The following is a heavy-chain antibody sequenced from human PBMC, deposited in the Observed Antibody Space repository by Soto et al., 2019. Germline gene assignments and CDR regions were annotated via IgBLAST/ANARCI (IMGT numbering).Heavy chain of an antibody. CDR3: ARDRSFLT. D-gene: IGHD6-6*01. V-gene: IGHV3-30*03. Sequence: QVQLVESGGGVVQPGRSLRLSCAASGFTFSNYGMHWVRQAPGKGLEWVTVISYDGSNKYYADSVKGRFTISRDNSKNTLYLEMNSLRAEDTAVYYCARDRSFLTWGQGTLVTVSS. CDR2: ISYDGSNK. J-gene: IGHJ5*02. CDR1: GFTFSNYG.